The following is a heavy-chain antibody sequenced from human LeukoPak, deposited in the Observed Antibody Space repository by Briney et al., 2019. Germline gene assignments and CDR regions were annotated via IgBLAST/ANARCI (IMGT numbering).Heavy chain of an antibody. CDR2: IWYDGGNK. CDR3: ARDLARAAAGTLDY. J-gene: IGHJ4*02. V-gene: IGHV3-33*01. Sequence: PGRSLRLSCAASGFTFTSYGLHWVRQAPGKGLEWVAVIWYDGGNKYYADSVKGRFTISRDNSKNTLYLQMNSLRAEDTAVYYCARDLARAAAGTLDYWGQGNRVTVSS. CDR1: GFTFTSYG. D-gene: IGHD6-13*01.